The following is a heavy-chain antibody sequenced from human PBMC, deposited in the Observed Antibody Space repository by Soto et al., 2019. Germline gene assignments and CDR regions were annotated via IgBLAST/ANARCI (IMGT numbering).Heavy chain of an antibody. D-gene: IGHD6-13*01. CDR1: GFTFSSYS. Sequence: EVQLVESGGGLVQPGGSLRLSCAASGFTFSSYSMNWVRQAPGKGLEWVSYISSSSSTIYYVDSVKGRFTISRDNAKNSLYLQMNRLRAEETAVYYCARHPERIAEIGWFDPWGQGTLVTVSS. V-gene: IGHV3-48*01. CDR2: ISSSSSTI. CDR3: ARHPERIAEIGWFDP. J-gene: IGHJ5*02.